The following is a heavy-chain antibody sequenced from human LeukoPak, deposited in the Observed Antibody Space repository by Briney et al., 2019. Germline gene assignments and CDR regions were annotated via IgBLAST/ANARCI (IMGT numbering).Heavy chain of an antibody. V-gene: IGHV4-34*01. CDR3: ARERVVSDYNWFDP. Sequence: SETLSLTCAVHGASFSGYSWSWVRQSPGKGLEWIGEVNRVGYTIYNPSPKSRVIISIGTSTTQFSLRLTSVTVADTAVYFCARERVVSDYNWFDPWGQGTLVTVSS. J-gene: IGHJ5*02. D-gene: IGHD6-25*01. CDR2: VNRVGYT. CDR1: GASFSGYS.